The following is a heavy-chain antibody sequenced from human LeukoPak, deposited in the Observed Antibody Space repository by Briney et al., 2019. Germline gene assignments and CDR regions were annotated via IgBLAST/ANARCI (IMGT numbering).Heavy chain of an antibody. CDR2: IKVDGRET. V-gene: IGHV3-7*05. D-gene: IGHD3-10*01. CDR3: ARVTGYAFDS. Sequence: PGGSLRLSCEASGFIFNDYWMAWVRQAPGKGLEWVANIKVDGRETYYVDSLKGRFTISRDNAKKSLYLQMNILRVEDRAVYYCARVTGYAFDSWGQGTMVTVSS. CDR1: GFIFNDYW. J-gene: IGHJ3*02.